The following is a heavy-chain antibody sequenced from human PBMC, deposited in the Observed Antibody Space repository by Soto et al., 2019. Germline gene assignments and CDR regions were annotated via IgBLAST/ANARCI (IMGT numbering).Heavy chain of an antibody. CDR1: GFTFNNYN. Sequence: EVQLVESGGGLVQPGGSLRLSCAASGFTFNNYNMNWVRQAPGKGLEWVSYISSSTIYYADSVKGRFTISRDNAKNSLYLQMNSLRAADTAVYYCAREGSDWYNWFDPWGQGTLVTVSS. J-gene: IGHJ5*02. V-gene: IGHV3-48*01. D-gene: IGHD6-19*01. CDR3: AREGSDWYNWFDP. CDR2: ISSSTI.